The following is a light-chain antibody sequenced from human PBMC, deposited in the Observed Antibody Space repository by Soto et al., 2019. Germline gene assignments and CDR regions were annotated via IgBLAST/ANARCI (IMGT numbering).Light chain of an antibody. CDR1: QSVNNY. V-gene: IGKV3-11*01. CDR3: QQRRSWPIT. J-gene: IGKJ5*01. Sequence: EIVLTQSPGTLSLSPGERATLSCRASQSVNNYLAWYQQKPGQAPRLLIYDASNRATGIPARFSGSGSETDFTLTISSLEPEDFAVYYCQQRRSWPITFGQGTRLEIK. CDR2: DAS.